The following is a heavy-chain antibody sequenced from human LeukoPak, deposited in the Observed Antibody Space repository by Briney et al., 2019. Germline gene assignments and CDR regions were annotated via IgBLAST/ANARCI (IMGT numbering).Heavy chain of an antibody. CDR3: AREDGGNSLDY. CDR2: IYYSGST. V-gene: IGHV4-39*07. CDR1: GGSISSSSYY. J-gene: IGHJ4*02. Sequence: SETLSLTCTVSGGSISSSSYYWGWIRQPPGKGLEWIGSIYYSGSTYYNPSLKSRVTISVDTSKNQFSLKLSSVTAADTAVYYCAREDGGNSLDYWGQGTLVTVSS. D-gene: IGHD4-23*01.